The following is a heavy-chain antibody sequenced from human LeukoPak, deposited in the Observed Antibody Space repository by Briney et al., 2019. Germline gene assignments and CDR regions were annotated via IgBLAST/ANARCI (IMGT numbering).Heavy chain of an antibody. CDR1: GFTFSSYS. CDR3: ARDQRLYSSGWSFDY. Sequence: SGGSLRLSCAASGFTFSSYSMNWVRQAPGKGLEWVSYISSSSSTIYYADSVKGRFTISRDNSKNTLYLQMNSLRAEDTAVYYCARDQRLYSSGWSFDYWGQGTLVTVSS. J-gene: IGHJ4*02. CDR2: ISSSSSTI. V-gene: IGHV3-48*01. D-gene: IGHD6-19*01.